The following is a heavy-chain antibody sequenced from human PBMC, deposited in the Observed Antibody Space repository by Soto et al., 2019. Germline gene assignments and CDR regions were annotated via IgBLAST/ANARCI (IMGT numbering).Heavy chain of an antibody. CDR1: GYTFTSYG. CDR2: ISAYNGNT. J-gene: IGHJ5*02. V-gene: IGHV1-18*01. Sequence: ASVKVSCKASGYTFTSYGISWVRQAPGQGLEWMGWISAYNGNTNYAQKLQGRVAMTTDTSTSTAYMELRSLRSDDTAVYYCARDGTYYDFWSGYKKGWFDPWGQGTLVTVSS. CDR3: ARDGTYYDFWSGYKKGWFDP. D-gene: IGHD3-3*01.